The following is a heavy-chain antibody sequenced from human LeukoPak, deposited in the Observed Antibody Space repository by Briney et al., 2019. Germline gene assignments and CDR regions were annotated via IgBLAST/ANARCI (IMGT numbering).Heavy chain of an antibody. V-gene: IGHV4-34*01. CDR3: AAVSGYSGYDPYYFDY. Sequence: KPSETLSLTCAVYGGSFSGYYWSWIRQPPGKGLEWIGEINHSGSTNYNPSLKSRVTISVDTSKNQFSPKLSSVTAADTAVYYCAAVSGYSGYDPYYFDYWGQGTLVTVSS. D-gene: IGHD5-12*01. J-gene: IGHJ4*02. CDR2: INHSGST. CDR1: GGSFSGYY.